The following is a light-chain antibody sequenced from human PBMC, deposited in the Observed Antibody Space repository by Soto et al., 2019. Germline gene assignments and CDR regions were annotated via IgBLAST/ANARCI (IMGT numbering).Light chain of an antibody. J-gene: IGKJ4*01. V-gene: IGKV3D-7*01. CDR2: GAS. Sequence: PGERVTLSCRASQSVSSSYLTWYQQKPGQAPRLLIYGASARATSIPARFSGSGSGTDFTLTFSSLQPEDFAVYYCQQDYNLPTFGGGTKVEIK. CDR3: QQDYNLPT. CDR1: QSVSSSY.